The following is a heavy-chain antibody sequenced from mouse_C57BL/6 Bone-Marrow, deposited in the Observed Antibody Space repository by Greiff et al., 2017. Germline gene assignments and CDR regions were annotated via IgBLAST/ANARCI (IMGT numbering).Heavy chain of an antibody. CDR1: GYTFTSYG. J-gene: IGHJ2*01. CDR3: ARLRYYGSSSDYFDY. V-gene: IGHV1-81*01. Sequence: QVQLQQSGAELARPGASVKLSCKASGYTFTSYGISWVKQRTGQGLEWIGEIYPRSGNTYYNEKFKGKATLTADKSSSTAYMELRSLTSEDSAVYLCARLRYYGSSSDYFDYWGQGTTLTVSS. D-gene: IGHD1-1*01. CDR2: IYPRSGNT.